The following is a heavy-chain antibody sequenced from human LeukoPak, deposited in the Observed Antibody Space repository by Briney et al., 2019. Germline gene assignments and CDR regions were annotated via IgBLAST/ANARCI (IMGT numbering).Heavy chain of an antibody. CDR1: GFTFSSYW. J-gene: IGHJ5*02. CDR2: IKSDGST. D-gene: IGHD3-10*01. CDR3: ARAITYFYGSVTYDWFDP. Sequence: GGSLRLSCAASGFTFSSYWMHWVRQTPGKGLVWVSRIKSDGSTIYADSVKGRFTISRDNAKNMVYLQMNSLRAEDTAMYYCARAITYFYGSVTYDWFDPWGQGTLVTVSS. V-gene: IGHV3-74*01.